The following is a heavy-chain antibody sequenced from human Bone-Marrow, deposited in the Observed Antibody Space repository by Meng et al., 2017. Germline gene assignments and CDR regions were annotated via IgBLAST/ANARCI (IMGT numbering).Heavy chain of an antibody. D-gene: IGHD6-19*01. CDR3: TIYTSGHI. CDR1: GVPLRGSS. V-gene: IGHV3-73*02. J-gene: IGHJ3*02. Sequence: VHPVCSGGACALPGGSVTLSCSVSGVPLRGSSIPVARQPSGKGLGWVGRIETKPNNYATSYAASVRGRFTISRDDSKNTSYLEMNSLKTEDTALYYCTIYTSGHIWGQGTMVTVSS. CDR2: IETKPNNYAT.